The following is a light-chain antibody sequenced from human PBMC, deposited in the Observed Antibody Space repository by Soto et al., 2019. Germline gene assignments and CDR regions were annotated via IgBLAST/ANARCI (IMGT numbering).Light chain of an antibody. J-gene: IGKJ5*01. Sequence: IVMTQSPLYLPVTPGEPASISCRSSQSLLHNNGYNYLAWFLQKPGQSPQLLIYFGSNRASGGPDRCSGSGSGTDFTLKISRGEAQDVVVYYCMQALQTHPITFGQGTRLEIK. CDR2: FGS. V-gene: IGKV2-28*01. CDR3: MQALQTHPIT. CDR1: QSLLHNNGYNY.